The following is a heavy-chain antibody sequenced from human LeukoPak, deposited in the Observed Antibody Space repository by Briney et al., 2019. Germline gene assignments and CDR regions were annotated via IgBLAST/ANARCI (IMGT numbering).Heavy chain of an antibody. D-gene: IGHD3-9*01. CDR3: ARDRDYDILTGPQY. CDR1: GYTFTTYH. J-gene: IGHJ4*02. Sequence: ASVKVSCKASGYTFTTYHMHWVRQAPGQGLEWMGSINPSGASTNYAQKFQGRVTMTRDTSTSTVYMELSSLRSEDTAVYYCARDRDYDILTGPQYWGQGSLVAVSS. V-gene: IGHV1-46*01. CDR2: INPSGAST.